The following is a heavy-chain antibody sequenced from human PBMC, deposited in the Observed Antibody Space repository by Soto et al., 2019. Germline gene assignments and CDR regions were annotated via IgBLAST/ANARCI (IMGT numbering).Heavy chain of an antibody. CDR2: TYYRSKWYN. CDR1: AASVSSNSAA. Sequence: SRTLSLTCAIPAASVSSNSAAWNWIRQSPSRGLEWLGRTYYRSKWYNDYAVSVKSRITINPDTSKNQFSLQLNSVTPEDTAVYYCARDLAAAHSYGMDVWGQGTTVTVSS. V-gene: IGHV6-1*01. CDR3: ARDLAAAHSYGMDV. D-gene: IGHD6-13*01. J-gene: IGHJ6*02.